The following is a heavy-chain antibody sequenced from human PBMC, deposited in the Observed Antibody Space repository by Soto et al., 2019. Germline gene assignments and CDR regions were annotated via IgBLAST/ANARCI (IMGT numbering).Heavy chain of an antibody. V-gene: IGHV4-34*12. CDR1: GGSFSCYY. Sequence: SETLSLTCAVYGGSFSCYYWSWIRQPPGKGLEWIGEIFHGGSTNYSPSLKSRVTISVDTSKNQCSLELTSVTAADTAVYYCVRPHYESNTFYYYFDYWGQGTLVTVSS. CDR3: VRPHYESNTFYYYFDY. CDR2: IFHGGST. D-gene: IGHD3-22*01. J-gene: IGHJ4*02.